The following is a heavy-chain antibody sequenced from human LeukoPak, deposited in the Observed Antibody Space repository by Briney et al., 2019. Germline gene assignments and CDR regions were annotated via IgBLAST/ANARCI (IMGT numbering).Heavy chain of an antibody. Sequence: GGSLRLSCAASGFTFSSYSMNWVRQAPGKGLEWVSYISSSSTTIYYADSVKGRFTISRDNAKSTLYLQMNSLGAEDTAVYYCARAGYYRFDYWGQGTQVTVSS. D-gene: IGHD2-15*01. J-gene: IGHJ4*02. CDR3: ARAGYYRFDY. CDR1: GFTFSSYS. CDR2: ISSSSTTI. V-gene: IGHV3-48*04.